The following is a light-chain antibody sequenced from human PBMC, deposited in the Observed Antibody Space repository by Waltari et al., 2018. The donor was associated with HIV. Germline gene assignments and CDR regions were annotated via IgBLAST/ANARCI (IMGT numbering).Light chain of an antibody. CDR3: GTWDSSLSAGV. J-gene: IGLJ3*02. CDR2: DNN. CDR1: SSNIGNNY. Sequence: QSVLTQPPSVSAAPGQKVTISSSGSSSNIGNNYVSWYQQLPGTAPKLLIYDNNKRPSGIPDRFSGSKSGTSATLGITGLQTGDEADYYCGTWDSSLSAGVVGGGTKLTVL. V-gene: IGLV1-51*01.